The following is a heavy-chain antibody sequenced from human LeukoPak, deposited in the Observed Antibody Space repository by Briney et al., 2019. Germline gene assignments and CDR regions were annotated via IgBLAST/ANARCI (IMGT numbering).Heavy chain of an antibody. CDR3: ARAGWSSRGY. J-gene: IGHJ4*02. CDR2: ISGSGGST. CDR1: GFTFSNSA. V-gene: IGHV3-23*01. Sequence: PGGSLRLSCAASGFTFSNSAMSWVRQAPGKGLEWVSAISGSGGSTYYADSVKGRFTISRDNAKNSLYLQMNSLRAEDTAVYYCARAGWSSRGYWGQGTLVTVSS. D-gene: IGHD6-13*01.